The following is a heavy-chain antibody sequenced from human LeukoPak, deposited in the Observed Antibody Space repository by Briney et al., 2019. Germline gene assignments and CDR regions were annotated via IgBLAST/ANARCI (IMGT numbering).Heavy chain of an antibody. D-gene: IGHD6-6*01. CDR1: GGSISSYY. Sequence: SETLSLTCTVSGGSISSYYWSWIRQPPGKGLEWIGYIYYSGSTNYNPSLKSRVTISVDTSKNQFSLKLSSVTAADTAVYYCAREYSTSSTAFDIWGQGTMVTVSS. V-gene: IGHV4-59*12. CDR2: IYYSGST. J-gene: IGHJ3*02. CDR3: AREYSTSSTAFDI.